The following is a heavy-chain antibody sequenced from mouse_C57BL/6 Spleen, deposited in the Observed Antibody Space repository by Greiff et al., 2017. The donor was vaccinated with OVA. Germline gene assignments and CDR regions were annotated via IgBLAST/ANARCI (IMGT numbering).Heavy chain of an antibody. D-gene: IGHD2-5*01. CDR3: ARGPYYSNHWYFDV. J-gene: IGHJ1*03. V-gene: IGHV3-6*01. Sequence: EVQLQESGPGLVKPSQSLSLTCSVPGYSITSGYYWNWIRQFPGNKLEWMGYISYDGSNNYNPSLKNRISITRDTSKNQFFLKLNSVTTEDTATYYCARGPYYSNHWYFDVWGTGTTVTVSS. CDR1: GYSITSGYY. CDR2: ISYDGSN.